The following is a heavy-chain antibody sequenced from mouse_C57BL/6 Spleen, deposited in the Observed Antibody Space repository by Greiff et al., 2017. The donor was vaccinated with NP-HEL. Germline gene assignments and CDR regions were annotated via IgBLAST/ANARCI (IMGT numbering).Heavy chain of an antibody. Sequence: VQLQQSGPELVKPGASVKISCKASGYAFSSSWMNWVKQRPGKGLEWIGRIYPGDGDTNYNGKFKGKATLTADKSSSTAYMQLSSLTSEDSAVYFCAMRDYFDYWGQGTTLTVSS. J-gene: IGHJ2*01. CDR1: GYAFSSSW. V-gene: IGHV1-82*01. CDR3: AMRDYFDY. CDR2: IYPGDGDT.